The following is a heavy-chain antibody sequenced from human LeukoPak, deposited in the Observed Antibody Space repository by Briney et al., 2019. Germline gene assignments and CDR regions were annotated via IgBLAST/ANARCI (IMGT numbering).Heavy chain of an antibody. J-gene: IGHJ3*02. CDR2: TYYRSKWYN. V-gene: IGHV6-1*01. CDR3: ARDRTYNWNYHDAFDI. D-gene: IGHD1-7*01. CDR1: GDSVSSNSAA. Sequence: SQTLSLTCAISGDSVSSNSAAWNWIRQSPSRGLEWLGRTYYRSKWYNDYAVSVKSRITINPDTSKNQFSLQLNSVTPEDTAVYYCARDRTYNWNYHDAFDIWGQGTMVTVSS.